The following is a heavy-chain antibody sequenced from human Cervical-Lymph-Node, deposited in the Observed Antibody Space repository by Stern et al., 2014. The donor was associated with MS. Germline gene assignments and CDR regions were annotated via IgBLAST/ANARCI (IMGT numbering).Heavy chain of an antibody. V-gene: IGHV1-69*18. J-gene: IGHJ5*02. Sequence: QVQLVQSGAEVKKPGSSVKVSCTASGGTFGSYAISWGRQAPGQGLEWMGTIMPVSGTPNYAQKFQGRVTMTADGSTSTVYMEVRSLRSEDTAVFYCARDSGGLRPWGQGTLVTVSS. D-gene: IGHD1-26*01. CDR3: ARDSGGLRP. CDR1: GGTFGSYA. CDR2: IMPVSGTP.